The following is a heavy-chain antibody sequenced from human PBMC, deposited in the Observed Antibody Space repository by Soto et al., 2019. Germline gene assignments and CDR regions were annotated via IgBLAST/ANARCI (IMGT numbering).Heavy chain of an antibody. V-gene: IGHV3-48*01. Sequence: EVQLVESGGDLVQPGGSLRLSCAASGFTFSRYNMNWVRQAPGKGLEWVSYISSSSSTIYYADSVKGRFTISRDNAKNSLYRQRNTLRAGDRAVYYWARGAPNHSYHHRHVGGKGTPVTVSS. CDR2: ISSSSSTI. J-gene: IGHJ6*03. CDR3: ARGAPNHSYHHRHV. CDR1: GFTFSRYN.